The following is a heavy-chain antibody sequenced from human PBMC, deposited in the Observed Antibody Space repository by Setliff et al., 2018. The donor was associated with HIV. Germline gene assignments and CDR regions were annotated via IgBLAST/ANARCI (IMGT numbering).Heavy chain of an antibody. V-gene: IGHV4-34*01. CDR2: INHSGST. CDR1: GGSFSGYY. D-gene: IGHD2-15*01. CDR3: ARGVVGSYYDYVNIYYHDYIDL. J-gene: IGHJ6*03. Sequence: ASETLSLTCAVYGGSFSGYYWSWIRQPPGKGLEWIGEINHSGSTNYNPSLKSRVDISVDTSKNQISLKVDSVTAADTAMYFCARGVVGSYYDYVNIYYHDYIDLWGKGTTVTVSS.